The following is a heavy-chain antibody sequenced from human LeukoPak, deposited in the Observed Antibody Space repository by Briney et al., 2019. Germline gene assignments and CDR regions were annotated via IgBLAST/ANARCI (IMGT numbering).Heavy chain of an antibody. V-gene: IGHV1-2*02. CDR1: GYTFTGYY. CDR2: INPNSGGT. J-gene: IGHJ5*02. CDR3: AREPAVAGIAFDP. Sequence: ASVKVSCKASGYTFTGYYMHWVRQAPGQGLEWMGWINPNSGGTNYAQKFQGRVTMTRDTSISTAYMELSRLRSDDTAVYYCAREPAVAGIAFDPWGLGTLVTVSS. D-gene: IGHD6-19*01.